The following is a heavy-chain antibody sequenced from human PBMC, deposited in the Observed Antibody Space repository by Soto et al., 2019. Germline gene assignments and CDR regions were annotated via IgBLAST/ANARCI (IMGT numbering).Heavy chain of an antibody. J-gene: IGHJ4*02. CDR2: INPNSGGT. Sequence: GASVKVSCKASGYTFTGYYMHWVRQAPGQGLEWMGWINPNSGGTNYAQKFQGWVTMTRDMSISTAYMELSRLRSDDTAVYYCARDLRVRTDYGDVVYYFDYWGQGTLVTVSS. CDR3: ARDLRVRTDYGDVVYYFDY. V-gene: IGHV1-2*04. D-gene: IGHD4-17*01. CDR1: GYTFTGYY.